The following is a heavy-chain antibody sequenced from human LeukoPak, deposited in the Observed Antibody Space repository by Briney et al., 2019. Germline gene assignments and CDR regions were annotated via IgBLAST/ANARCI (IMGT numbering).Heavy chain of an antibody. CDR2: INPNSGGT. D-gene: IGHD5-18*01. Sequence: ASVKVSCKASGYTFTGYYMHWVRQAPGQGLEWMGWINPNSGGTNYAQKFQGRVTMTRDTSISTAYMELRRLRSDDTAVYYCARSYSYGYPIDYWGQGTLVTVSS. J-gene: IGHJ4*02. CDR1: GYTFTGYY. V-gene: IGHV1-2*02. CDR3: ARSYSYGYPIDY.